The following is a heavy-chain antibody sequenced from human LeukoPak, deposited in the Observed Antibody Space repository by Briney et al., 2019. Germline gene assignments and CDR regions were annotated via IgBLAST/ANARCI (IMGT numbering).Heavy chain of an antibody. CDR2: IYYSGST. V-gene: IGHV4-30-4*01. CDR1: GGSISSGDYY. Sequence: SETLSLTCTVSGGSISSGDYYWSWIRQPPGKGLEWIGYIYYSGSTYYNPSLKSRVTISVDTSKNQFSLKLSSVTAADTAVYYCARPRAAGTNWYFDLWGRGTLVTVSS. CDR3: ARPRAAGTNWYFDL. J-gene: IGHJ2*01. D-gene: IGHD6-13*01.